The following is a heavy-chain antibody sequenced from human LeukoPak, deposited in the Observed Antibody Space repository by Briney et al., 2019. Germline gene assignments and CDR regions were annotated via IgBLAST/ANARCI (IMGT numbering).Heavy chain of an antibody. D-gene: IGHD2-21*02. Sequence: PSETLSLTRTVSGYSISSGYYWGWIRQPPGKGLEWIGSMYHSGSTYYNPSLKSRVTISVDTSKNQFSLKLSSVTAADTAVYYCARGVTPFDYWGQGTLVTVSS. CDR2: MYHSGST. V-gene: IGHV4-38-2*02. CDR1: GYSISSGYY. J-gene: IGHJ4*02. CDR3: ARGVTPFDY.